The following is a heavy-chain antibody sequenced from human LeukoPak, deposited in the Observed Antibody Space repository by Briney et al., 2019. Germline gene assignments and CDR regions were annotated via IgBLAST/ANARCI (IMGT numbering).Heavy chain of an antibody. CDR1: GFTFSSYS. D-gene: IGHD3-10*01. CDR3: ARAIWYYYGSGSYYNYYFDY. CDR2: ISSSSSTI. Sequence: GGSLRLSCAASGFTFSSYSMNWVRQAPGKGLEWVSYISSSSSTIYYADSVKGRFTISRDNSKNTLYLQMNSLRAEDTAVYYCARAIWYYYGSGSYYNYYFDYWGQGTLVTVSS. V-gene: IGHV3-48*01. J-gene: IGHJ4*02.